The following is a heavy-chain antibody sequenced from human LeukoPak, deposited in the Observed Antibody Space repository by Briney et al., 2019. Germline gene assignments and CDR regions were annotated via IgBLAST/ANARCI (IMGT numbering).Heavy chain of an antibody. CDR1: GFTFSSFP. CDR3: VRAPGLPGRPKNPDY. CDR2: ISAPTTI. V-gene: IGHV3-48*01. Sequence: PGGSLRLSCAASGFTFSSFPMNWVRQAPGKGLEWLSYISAPTTIFYTDSMKGRFTISRDNAKNSLFLQMDSLTAEDTAVYYCVRAPGLPGRPKNPDYWGQGTLVTVSS. D-gene: IGHD6-6*01. J-gene: IGHJ4*02.